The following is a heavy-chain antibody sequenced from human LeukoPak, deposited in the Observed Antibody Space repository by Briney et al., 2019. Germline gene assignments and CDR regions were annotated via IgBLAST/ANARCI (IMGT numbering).Heavy chain of an antibody. V-gene: IGHV3-48*03. D-gene: IGHD3-9*01. J-gene: IGHJ3*02. CDR1: GFTFSNYV. Sequence: GGSLRLSCAGSGFTFSNYVMNWVRQAPGKGLEWVSYISGSGSTKHYADSVKGRFTISRDNAKNSLYLQMNSLRAEDTAVYYCARGDLLVGIWGLGTTVTVFS. CDR2: ISGSGSTK. CDR3: ARGDLLVGI.